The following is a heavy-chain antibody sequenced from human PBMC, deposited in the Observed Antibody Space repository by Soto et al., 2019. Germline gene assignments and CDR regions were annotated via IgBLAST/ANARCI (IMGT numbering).Heavy chain of an antibody. CDR1: GFTFATSW. J-gene: IGHJ6*02. CDR3: ARVIVGSHYYYYGMDV. CDR2: IYPGDSDT. D-gene: IGHD3-22*01. Sequence: SGESLKISCKGSGFTFATSWIGWVRQMPGQGLEWMGIIYPGDSDTKYSPSFEGQVTMSVDKSINTAYLKWSSLKASDTAIYYCARVIVGSHYYYYGMDVWGQGTMVTVSS. V-gene: IGHV5-51*01.